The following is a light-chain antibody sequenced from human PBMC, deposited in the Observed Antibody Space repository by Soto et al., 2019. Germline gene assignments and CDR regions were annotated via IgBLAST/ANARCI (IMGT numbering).Light chain of an antibody. J-gene: IGLJ2*01. CDR1: SSDVGGSNF. Sequence: QSVLTQPASVSGSPGQSITISCTGTSSDVGGSNFVSWYQHHPGKAPKLMIYDVNNRPSGVPNRFSGSKSGNTASLTISGLLAEDEADYYCSSHTSSNTLLFGGGTKLTVL. V-gene: IGLV2-14*03. CDR3: SSHTSSNTLL. CDR2: DVN.